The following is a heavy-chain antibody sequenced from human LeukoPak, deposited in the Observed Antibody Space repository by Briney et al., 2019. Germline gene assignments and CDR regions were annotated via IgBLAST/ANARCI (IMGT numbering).Heavy chain of an antibody. CDR3: ARGKPYYDFWSGYSNYFDY. Sequence: PSQTLSLTCAVSGGSISSGGYSWSWIRQPPGKGLEWIGCIYHSGSTYYNPSLKSRVTISVDRSKNQFSLKLSSVTAADTAVYYCARGKPYYDFWSGYSNYFDYWGQGTLVTVSS. J-gene: IGHJ4*02. V-gene: IGHV4-30-2*01. CDR2: IYHSGST. CDR1: GGSISSGGYS. D-gene: IGHD3-3*01.